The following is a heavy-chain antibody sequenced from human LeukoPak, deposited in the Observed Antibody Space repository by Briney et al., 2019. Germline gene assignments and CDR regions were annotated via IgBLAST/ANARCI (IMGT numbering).Heavy chain of an antibody. CDR2: IFYSGSA. Sequence: NPSETLSLTCTVFGGSISRFSYYWGWLRQPPGKGLEWIGSIFYSGSANYNPSLKSRVTISLDTSKNQFSLKLTSLTAADTAVYYCARATPPRSYEYGDSRSFDYWGQGTLVTVSS. V-gene: IGHV4-39*01. D-gene: IGHD4-17*01. CDR3: ARATPPRSYEYGDSRSFDY. J-gene: IGHJ4*02. CDR1: GGSISRFSYY.